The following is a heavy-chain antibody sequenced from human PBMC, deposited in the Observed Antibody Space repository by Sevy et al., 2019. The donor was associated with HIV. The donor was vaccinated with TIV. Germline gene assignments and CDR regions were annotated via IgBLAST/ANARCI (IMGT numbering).Heavy chain of an antibody. CDR3: ARDHGGSDWEGDIFDC. CDR1: GFTFSKYW. D-gene: IGHD6-19*01. CDR2: INNNGSGI. J-gene: IGHJ4*02. V-gene: IGHV3-74*03. Sequence: GGSLRLSCAASGFTFSKYWMHWVRQAPGEGLVWLSRINNNGSGITYADSVKGRFTISRDNAKNMLYLQMNSLGADDTAVYYCARDHGGSDWEGDIFDCWGQGTLVTVSS.